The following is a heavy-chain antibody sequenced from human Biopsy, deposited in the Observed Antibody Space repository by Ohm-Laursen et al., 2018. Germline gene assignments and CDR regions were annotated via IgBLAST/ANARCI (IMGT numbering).Heavy chain of an antibody. CDR1: GGSISNYY. Sequence: SDTLSLTCTVSGGSISNYYWSWVRQPPGKGLEWIGSIFYRGSTNYKPSLKSRVNISVDTSKNQFSVKLNSVTAADTAVYYCARDYDTSGYYYVSWGQGTLVTVSS. J-gene: IGHJ5*02. D-gene: IGHD3-22*01. V-gene: IGHV4-59*08. CDR2: IFYRGST. CDR3: ARDYDTSGYYYVS.